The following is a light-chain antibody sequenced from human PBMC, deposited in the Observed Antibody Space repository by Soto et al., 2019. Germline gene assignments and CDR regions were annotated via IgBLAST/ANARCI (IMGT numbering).Light chain of an antibody. CDR2: SNN. V-gene: IGLV1-44*01. CDR3: AAWDDSLNAVV. Sequence: QSVLTQPSSASGTPGQRVTISCSGSSSNIGRNTVNWYQQLPGTAPKVLIYSNNQRPSGVPDRLSGSKSGTSASLAISGLQSEDEADYYCAAWDDSLNAVVFGGGTKLTVL. CDR1: SSNIGRNT. J-gene: IGLJ2*01.